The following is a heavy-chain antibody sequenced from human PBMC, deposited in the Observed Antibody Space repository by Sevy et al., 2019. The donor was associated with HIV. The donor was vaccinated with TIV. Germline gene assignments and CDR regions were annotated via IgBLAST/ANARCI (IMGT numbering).Heavy chain of an antibody. CDR3: AKDMGEGAVQYFYGMDA. D-gene: IGHD1-26*01. J-gene: IGHJ6*02. CDR2: FTWNTYTI. V-gene: IGHV3-9*01. Sequence: GGSLRLSCAASGFTFNDYAMHWVRLTPGRGLEWVAGFTWNTYTIGYADSVKGRFTITRDNAKNSLYLQMNSLRSEDTALYYCAKDMGEGAVQYFYGMDAWGQGTTVTVSS. CDR1: GFTFNDYA.